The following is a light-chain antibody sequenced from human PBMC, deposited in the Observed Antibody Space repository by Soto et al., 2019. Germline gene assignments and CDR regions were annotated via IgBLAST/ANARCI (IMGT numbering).Light chain of an antibody. J-gene: IGKJ4*01. CDR2: DAS. CDR3: QHRNNWPPGAA. Sequence: EIVLTQSPATLSLSRGDRATLSCRASQNVYSYLAWYQQKPGQAPRLLIYDASNRATGIPARFSGSRSGTELTLTISSLEPEDVGVYYCQHRNNWPPGAAFGGGTKVEIK. V-gene: IGKV3-11*01. CDR1: QNVYSY.